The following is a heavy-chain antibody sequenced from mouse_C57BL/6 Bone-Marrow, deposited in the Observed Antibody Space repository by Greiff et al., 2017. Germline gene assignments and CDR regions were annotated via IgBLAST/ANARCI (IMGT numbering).Heavy chain of an antibody. V-gene: IGHV1-26*01. Sequence: VQLQQSGPELVKPGASVKISCTASGYTFTDYYMNWVNQSHGKSLEWIGDINPNNGGTSYNQKFKGKATLTVDKSSSTAYMELRSLTSEDSAVYYCARSTTVVATGGAMDYWGQGTSVTVSS. CDR3: ARSTTVVATGGAMDY. CDR2: INPNNGGT. CDR1: GYTFTDYY. J-gene: IGHJ4*01. D-gene: IGHD1-1*01.